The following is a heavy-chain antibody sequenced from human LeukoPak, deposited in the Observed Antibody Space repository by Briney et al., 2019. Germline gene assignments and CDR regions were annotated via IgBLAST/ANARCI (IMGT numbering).Heavy chain of an antibody. CDR1: GFTFSSYW. D-gene: IGHD3-10*01. V-gene: IGHV3-74*01. Sequence: GGSLRLSCAASGFTFSSYWMHWVRQAPGKGLVWVSRINSDGSGTSYADSVKGRFTISRDNAKNTLYLQMNSLRAEDTAVYYCARDRGVIYSYYMDVWGKGTTVTISS. CDR2: INSDGSGT. CDR3: ARDRGVIYSYYMDV. J-gene: IGHJ6*03.